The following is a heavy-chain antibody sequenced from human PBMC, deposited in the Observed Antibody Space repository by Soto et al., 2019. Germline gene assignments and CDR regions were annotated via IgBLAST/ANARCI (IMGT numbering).Heavy chain of an antibody. CDR2: VSFDGRNK. Sequence: QVQLVESGGGVVQPGRSLRLSCPASGFTFRRFAMHWVRQAPGKGLEWLALVSFDGRNKYYADSVKGRFTISRDNSNSTVFLQMTGLRSEDTGVYYCARPAGPFDYWGQGTLVTVSS. CDR1: GFTFRRFA. V-gene: IGHV3-30*04. J-gene: IGHJ4*02. CDR3: ARPAGPFDY.